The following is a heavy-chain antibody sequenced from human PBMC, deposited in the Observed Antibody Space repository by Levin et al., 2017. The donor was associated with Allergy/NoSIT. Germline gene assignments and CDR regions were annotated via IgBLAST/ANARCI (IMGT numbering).Heavy chain of an antibody. Sequence: SETLSLTCTVSGGSVSSGSYYWSWIRQPPGKGLEWIGYIYYSGSTNYNPSLKSRVTISVDTSKNQFSLKLSSVTAADTAVYYCAREGWNYDYYDYYMDVWGKGTTVTVSS. CDR3: AREGWNYDYYDYYMDV. CDR1: GGSVSSGSYY. CDR2: IYYSGST. V-gene: IGHV4-61*01. J-gene: IGHJ6*03. D-gene: IGHD1-7*01.